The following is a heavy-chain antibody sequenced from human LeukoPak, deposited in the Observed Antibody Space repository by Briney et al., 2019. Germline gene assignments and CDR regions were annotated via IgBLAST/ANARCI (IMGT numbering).Heavy chain of an antibody. D-gene: IGHD3-22*01. V-gene: IGHV3-7*01. CDR2: IKQDGSEK. J-gene: IGHJ4*02. CDR3: ARDIYYHDSSGYYYFDH. CDR1: GFTFSSYW. Sequence: GGSLRLSCAASGFTFSSYWMSWVRQAPGKGLEWVANIKQDGSEKYYVDSVKGRFTISRDNAKNSLYLQMNSLRAEDTAVYYCARDIYYHDSSGYYYFDHWGQGTLVTVSS.